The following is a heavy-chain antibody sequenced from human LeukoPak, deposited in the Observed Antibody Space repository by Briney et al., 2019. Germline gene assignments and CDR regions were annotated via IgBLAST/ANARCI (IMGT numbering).Heavy chain of an antibody. CDR1: GFTLSSYA. D-gene: IGHD1-26*01. Sequence: GGSLRLSCAASGFTLSSYAMSWVRQAPGKGLEWVSGINSNGGSAGYADSVKGRFSISRDNAKNSLFLQMNSLRAEDTALYYCARDRGGRYMYLQHWGQGTLVTVSS. V-gene: IGHV3-20*04. CDR3: ARDRGGRYMYLQH. J-gene: IGHJ1*01. CDR2: INSNGGSA.